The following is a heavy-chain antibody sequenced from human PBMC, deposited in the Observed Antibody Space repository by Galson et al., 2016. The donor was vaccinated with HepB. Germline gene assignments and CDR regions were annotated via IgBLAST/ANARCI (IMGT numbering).Heavy chain of an antibody. V-gene: IGHV3-23*01. CDR3: VKGASMGWLQLQASYFDY. D-gene: IGHD5-24*01. CDR2: ISGSGGST. J-gene: IGHJ4*02. CDR1: GFTFSSCA. Sequence: SLRLSCAASGFTFSSCAMSWVRQAPGKGLEWVSIISGSGGSTYYADSVKGRFTISRDNSKNTLYLQMNSLRAEDTAVYYCVKGASMGWLQLQASYFDYWGQGTLVTVSS.